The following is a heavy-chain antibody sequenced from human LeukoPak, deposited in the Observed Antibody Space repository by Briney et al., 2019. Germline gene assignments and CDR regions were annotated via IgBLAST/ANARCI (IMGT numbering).Heavy chain of an antibody. CDR1: GFTFDDYA. CDR2: ISWNSGSI. D-gene: IGHD3-22*01. CDR3: AKDGSPIRGYSGYYYGDAFDI. Sequence: PGGSLRLSCAASGFTFDDYAMHWVRQAPGKGLEWVSGISWNSGSIGYADSVKGRFTISRDNVKNSLYLQMNSLRAEDTALYYCAKDGSPIRGYSGYYYGDAFDIWGQGTMVTVSS. J-gene: IGHJ3*02. V-gene: IGHV3-9*01.